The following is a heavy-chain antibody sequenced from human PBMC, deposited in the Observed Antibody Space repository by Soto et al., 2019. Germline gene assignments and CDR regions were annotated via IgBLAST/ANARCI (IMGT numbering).Heavy chain of an antibody. Sequence: PGGSLRLSCAASGFTFSSYAMSWVRQAPGKGLEWVSAISGSGGSTYYADSVKGRFTISRDNSKNTLYLQMNSLRAEDTAVYYCAKDSAPSRYYDFWSGSSSDYWGQGTLVTVSS. CDR2: ISGSGGST. D-gene: IGHD3-3*01. V-gene: IGHV3-23*01. CDR1: GFTFSSYA. CDR3: AKDSAPSRYYDFWSGSSSDY. J-gene: IGHJ4*02.